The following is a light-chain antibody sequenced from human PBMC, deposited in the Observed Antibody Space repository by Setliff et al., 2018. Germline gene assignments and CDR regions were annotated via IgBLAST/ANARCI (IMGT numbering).Light chain of an antibody. CDR3: SSYTSGSASYV. CDR2: DVS. CDR1: SSDVGGYNY. V-gene: IGLV2-14*03. J-gene: IGLJ1*01. Sequence: QSVLTQPASVSGSPGQSITISCTGTSSDVGGYNYVSWYQQHPGKAPKLMIYDVSNRPSGVSNRFSGSKSGNAASLTISGLQAEDETDYYCSSYTSGSASYVFGTGTKSPS.